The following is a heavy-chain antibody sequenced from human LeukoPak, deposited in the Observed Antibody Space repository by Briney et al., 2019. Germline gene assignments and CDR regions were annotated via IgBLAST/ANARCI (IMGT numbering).Heavy chain of an antibody. CDR3: ARDQVVPAAIGYYYYGMDV. CDR1: GGSISSGGYY. D-gene: IGHD2-2*02. Sequence: SETLSLTCTVSGGSISSGGYYWRWIRQHPGKGLEWIGYIYYSGSTYYNPSLKSRVTISVDTSKNRFSLKLSSVTAADTAVYYCARDQVVPAAIGYYYYGMDVWGQGTTVTVSS. CDR2: IYYSGST. V-gene: IGHV4-31*03. J-gene: IGHJ6*02.